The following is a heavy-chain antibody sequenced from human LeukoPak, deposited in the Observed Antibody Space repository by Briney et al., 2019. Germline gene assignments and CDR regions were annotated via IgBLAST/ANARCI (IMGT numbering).Heavy chain of an antibody. Sequence: ASVKVSCKASGYTFTSYGISWVRQAPGQGLEWMGWINPNSGGTNYAQKFQGRVTMTRDTSISTAYMELSRLRSDDTAVYYCASAPRGYCSSTSCYWVYWGQGTLVTVSS. D-gene: IGHD2-2*01. J-gene: IGHJ4*02. CDR3: ASAPRGYCSSTSCYWVY. V-gene: IGHV1-2*02. CDR1: GYTFTSYG. CDR2: INPNSGGT.